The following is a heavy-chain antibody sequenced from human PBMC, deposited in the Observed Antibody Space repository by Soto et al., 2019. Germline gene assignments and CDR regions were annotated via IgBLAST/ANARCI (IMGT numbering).Heavy chain of an antibody. CDR1: GGSISSYY. D-gene: IGHD3-22*01. CDR2: IYYNGDA. J-gene: IGHJ3*02. V-gene: IGHV4-59*06. Sequence: PSETLSLTCTVSGGSISSYYWSWIRQPPGKGLEWIGHIYYNGDAHYNPSLKSRLSISLDTSKNHFSLNLSSVTAADSAVYFCRVVTLLRSFDIWGPGTMVTVAS. CDR3: RVVTLLRSFDI.